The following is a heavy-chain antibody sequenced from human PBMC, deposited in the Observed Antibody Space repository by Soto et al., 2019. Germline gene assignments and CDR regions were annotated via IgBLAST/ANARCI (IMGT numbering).Heavy chain of an antibody. J-gene: IGHJ4*02. CDR1: GFTFSSYA. D-gene: IGHD2-21*02. CDR3: ARDPVAYCGGDCRTFDY. V-gene: IGHV3-30-3*01. Sequence: QVQLVESGGGVVQPGRSLRLSCAASGFTFSSYAMHWVRQAPGKGLEWVAVISYDGSSKYYADSVKGRFTISRDNSKNTLYLQMNSLRAEDTAVYYCARDPVAYCGGDCRTFDYWGQGTLVTVSS. CDR2: ISYDGSSK.